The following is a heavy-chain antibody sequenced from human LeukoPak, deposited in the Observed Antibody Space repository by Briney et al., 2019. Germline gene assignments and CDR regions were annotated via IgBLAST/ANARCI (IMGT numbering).Heavy chain of an antibody. V-gene: IGHV3-48*03. D-gene: IGHD1-26*01. CDR2: ISSSGSTI. CDR3: ARDVGTFDY. Sequence: PGGSLRLSCAASGFTFSSYEMNWARRAPGKGLEWVSYISSSGSTIYYADSVKGRFTISRDNAKNSLYLQMNSLRAEDTAVYYCARDVGTFDYWGQETLVTVSS. CDR1: GFTFSSYE. J-gene: IGHJ4*02.